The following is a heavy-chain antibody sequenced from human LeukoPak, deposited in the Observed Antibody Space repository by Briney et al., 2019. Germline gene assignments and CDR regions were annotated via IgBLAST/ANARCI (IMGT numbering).Heavy chain of an antibody. J-gene: IGHJ4*02. Sequence: GGSLRLSCSASGFTSSSYVMSWVRQAPGKGLQWVSTLTNSGGTTYYADSVKGRFTISRDNSKNALYLQKNSLRDEDTAIYYCANRGNQASDYWGERTLVTLSS. CDR2: LTNSGGTT. CDR3: ANRGNQASDY. V-gene: IGHV3-23*01. CDR1: GFTSSSYV.